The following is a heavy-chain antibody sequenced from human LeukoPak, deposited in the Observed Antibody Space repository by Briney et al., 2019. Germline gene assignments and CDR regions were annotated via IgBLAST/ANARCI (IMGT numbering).Heavy chain of an antibody. Sequence: GGSLRLSCVASGFSFSSYWMSWVRQAPGKGLEWVANIKKDGSEKYYVDSVKGRFTVSRDNAKNSLYLQINSLRAEDTAVYYCARIIIPPDIFTSDHYNSYMDVWGRGTTVTVSS. CDR2: IKKDGSEK. CDR3: ARIIIPPDIFTSDHYNSYMDV. V-gene: IGHV3-7*01. CDR1: GFSFSSYW. J-gene: IGHJ6*03. D-gene: IGHD2/OR15-2a*01.